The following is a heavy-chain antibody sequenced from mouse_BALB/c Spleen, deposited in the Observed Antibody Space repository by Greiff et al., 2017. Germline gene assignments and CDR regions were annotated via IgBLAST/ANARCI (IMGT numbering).Heavy chain of an antibody. CDR1: GFSLTSYG. J-gene: IGHJ2*01. V-gene: IGHV2-4-1*01. CDR3: ARNANYYGSSYYFDY. D-gene: IGHD1-1*01. CDR2: IWSGGST. Sequence: VNVVESGPGLVQPSQSLSITCTVSGFSLTSYGVHWVRQSPGKGLEWLGVIWSGGSTDYNAAFISRLSISKDNSKSQVFFKMNSLQADDTAIYYCARNANYYGSSYYFDYWGQGTTLTVSS.